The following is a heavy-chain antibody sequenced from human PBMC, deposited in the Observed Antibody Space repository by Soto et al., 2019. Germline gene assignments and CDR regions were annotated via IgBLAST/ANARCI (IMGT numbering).Heavy chain of an antibody. CDR2: IYYSGST. V-gene: IGHV4-31*03. Sequence: PSETLSLTCTDSGGSISSGGYYWSWIRQHPGKGLEWIGYIYYSGSTYYNPSLKSRVTISVDTSKNQFSLKLSSVTAADTAVYYCARGGITIFGVVIIPDYWGQGTLVTVSS. CDR3: ARGGITIFGVVIIPDY. CDR1: GGSISSGGYY. D-gene: IGHD3-3*01. J-gene: IGHJ4*02.